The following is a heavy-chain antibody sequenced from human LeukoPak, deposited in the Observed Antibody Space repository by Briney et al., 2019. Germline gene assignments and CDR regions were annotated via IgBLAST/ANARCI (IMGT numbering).Heavy chain of an antibody. V-gene: IGHV4-34*01. D-gene: IGHD6-19*01. J-gene: IGHJ3*02. Sequence: PSETLSLTCAVSGGSISSGGYSWSWIRQPPGKGLEWIGEINHSGSTNYNPSLKSRVTISVDTSKNQFSLKLSSVTAADTAVYYCARGVSGWYLDAFDIWGQGTMVTVSS. CDR2: INHSGST. CDR3: ARGVSGWYLDAFDI. CDR1: GGSISSGGYS.